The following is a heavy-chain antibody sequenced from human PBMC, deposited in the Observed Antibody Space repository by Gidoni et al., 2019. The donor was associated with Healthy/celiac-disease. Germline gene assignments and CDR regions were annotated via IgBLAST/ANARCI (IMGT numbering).Heavy chain of an antibody. Sequence: EVQLVESGGGLVQPGGSLRLSCAASGFTFSSYSMNWVRQAPGKGLEWVSYISSSSSTIYYADSVKGRFTISRDNAKNSLYLQMNSLRAEDTAVYYCARSGEYDSSGLLLDYWGQGTLVTVSS. CDR1: GFTFSSYS. CDR2: ISSSSSTI. CDR3: ARSGEYDSSGLLLDY. J-gene: IGHJ4*02. V-gene: IGHV3-48*04. D-gene: IGHD3-22*01.